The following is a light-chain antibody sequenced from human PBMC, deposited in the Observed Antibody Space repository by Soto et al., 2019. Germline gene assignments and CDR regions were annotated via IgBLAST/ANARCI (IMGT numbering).Light chain of an antibody. CDR2: EVS. CDR1: SSDIGEYNF. V-gene: IGLV2-14*01. Sequence: QSALTQPASVSGSPGQSIPISCTGTSSDIGEYNFVSWYQQIPGRAPKLLIYEVSKRPSGVSSRFSGSKSGNTASLTISGLQAEDEADYYCSSYTVSGTLVFGSGTKLTVL. J-gene: IGLJ1*01. CDR3: SSYTVSGTLV.